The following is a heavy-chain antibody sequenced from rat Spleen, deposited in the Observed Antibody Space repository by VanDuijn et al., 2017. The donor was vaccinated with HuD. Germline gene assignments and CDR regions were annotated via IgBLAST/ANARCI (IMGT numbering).Heavy chain of an antibody. CDR2: ISYDGGST. V-gene: IGHV5-20*01. CDR3: TTYYDGTYYY. Sequence: EVQLVESGGGLVQPGRSMKLSCAASGFIFSNYGMAWVRQAPKKGLEWVAYISYDGGSTYYRDPVKGRFTISRDNAKSTLYLQMDSLRSEDTATYYCTTYYDGTYYYWGQGVMVTVSS. D-gene: IGHD1-12*02. J-gene: IGHJ2*01. CDR1: GFIFSNYG.